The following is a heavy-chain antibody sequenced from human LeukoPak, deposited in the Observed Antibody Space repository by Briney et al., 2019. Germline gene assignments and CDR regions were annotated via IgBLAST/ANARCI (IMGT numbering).Heavy chain of an antibody. CDR2: VNPRNGGT. CDR3: ATGAQYGLRGVAYFYYMHV. J-gene: IGHJ6*03. Sequence: ASVKVSCKASGYPITGYYVHWVRQAPGHGLEWMGWVNPRNGGTHSAQKFQGRVSMTGDTSITTAYMELTGLTSDDTAVYYCATGAQYGLRGVAYFYYMHVWGTGTTVTVSS. V-gene: IGHV1-2*02. CDR1: GYPITGYY. D-gene: IGHD3-10*01.